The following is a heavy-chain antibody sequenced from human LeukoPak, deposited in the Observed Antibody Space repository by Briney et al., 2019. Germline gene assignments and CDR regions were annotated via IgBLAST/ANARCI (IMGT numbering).Heavy chain of an antibody. V-gene: IGHV1-2*02. CDR1: GYTFTGYY. CDR3: ARAARLAAAGTRNVDV. CDR2: INPNSGGT. J-gene: IGHJ6*02. D-gene: IGHD6-13*01. Sequence: GASVTVSCKASGYTFTGYYMHWVRQAPGQGLEWMGWINPNSGGTNYAQKFQGRVTMTRHTSISTAYMELSRLRSDDTAVYYCARAARLAAAGTRNVDVWGQGTTVTVSS.